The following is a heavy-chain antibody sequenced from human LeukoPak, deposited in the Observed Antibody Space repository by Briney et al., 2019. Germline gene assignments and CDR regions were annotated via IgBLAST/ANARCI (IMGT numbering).Heavy chain of an antibody. CDR2: INPNSGGT. J-gene: IGHJ6*02. Sequence: ASVKVSCKASGYTFTGYYMHWVRQAPGQGLEWMGWINPNSGGTNYAQKFQGRVTMTRNTSISTAYMELSSLRSEDTAVYYCARGSGIAVAGYYYYYGMDVWGQGTTVTVSS. CDR3: ARGSGIAVAGYYYYYGMDV. V-gene: IGHV1-2*02. CDR1: GYTFTGYY. D-gene: IGHD6-19*01.